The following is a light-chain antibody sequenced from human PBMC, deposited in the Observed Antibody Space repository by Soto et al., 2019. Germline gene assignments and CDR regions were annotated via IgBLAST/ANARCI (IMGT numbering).Light chain of an antibody. CDR3: SSYAGSNVV. V-gene: IGLV2-8*01. J-gene: IGLJ2*01. CDR2: EVS. Sequence: QSALTQPPSASGSPGQSVTISCTGTSSDVGGYNYVSWYQQHPGKAPKLMIYEVSERPSGVPDRFSGSKSGNTASLTVSGLQAEDEAEYYCSSYAGSNVVFGGGTKLTVL. CDR1: SSDVGGYNY.